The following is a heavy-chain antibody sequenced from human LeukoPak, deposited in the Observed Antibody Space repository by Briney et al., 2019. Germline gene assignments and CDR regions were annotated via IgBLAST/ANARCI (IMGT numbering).Heavy chain of an antibody. CDR2: INPNSGGT. D-gene: IGHD1-7*01. CDR3: ARVVATGTTHWFDP. CDR1: GYTFTGYY. Sequence: GASVKVSCKASGYTFTGYYMHWVRQAPGQGLEWMGWINPNSGGTNYAQKFQGRVTMTTDTSTSTAYMELRSLRSDDTAVYYCARVVATGTTHWFDPWGQGTLVTVSS. V-gene: IGHV1-2*02. J-gene: IGHJ5*02.